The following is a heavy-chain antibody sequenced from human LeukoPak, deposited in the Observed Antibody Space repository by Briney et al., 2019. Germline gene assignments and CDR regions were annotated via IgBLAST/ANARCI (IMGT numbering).Heavy chain of an antibody. Sequence: SETLSLTCTVSGGSISSYYWSWIRQPPGKGLEWIGCIYYSGSTNYNPSLKSRVTISVDTSKNQFSLKLSSVTAADTAVYYCARGAPLWFGELWASFDYWGQGTLVTVSS. CDR1: GGSISSYY. CDR3: ARGAPLWFGELWASFDY. CDR2: IYYSGST. D-gene: IGHD3-10*01. J-gene: IGHJ4*02. V-gene: IGHV4-59*01.